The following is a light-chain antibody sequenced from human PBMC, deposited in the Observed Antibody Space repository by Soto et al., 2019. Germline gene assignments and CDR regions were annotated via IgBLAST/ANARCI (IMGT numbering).Light chain of an antibody. J-gene: IGLJ1*01. V-gene: IGLV1-40*01. CDR3: QSYDSSLSAS. CDR2: GNS. CDR1: SSNIGAGYD. Sequence: QSVLTQPPSVSGAPGQRVTISCTGSSSNIGAGYDVHWYQQLPGTAPKLLIYGNSNRPSGVPDRFSGSKSGTSASLAITGLQAEDEVDYYCQSYDSSLSASFGTGTKLTVL.